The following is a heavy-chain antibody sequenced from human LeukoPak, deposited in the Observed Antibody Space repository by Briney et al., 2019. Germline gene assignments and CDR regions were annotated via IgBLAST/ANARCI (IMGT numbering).Heavy chain of an antibody. D-gene: IGHD6-19*01. J-gene: IGHJ4*02. CDR3: ARVTAPTSLPGIAVAGIGNFDY. V-gene: IGHV7-4-1*02. CDR2: INTNTGNP. CDR1: GYTFTSCA. Sequence: ASVKVSCKASGYTFTSCAMNWVRQAPGQGLEWMGWINTNTGNPTYAQGFTGRFVFSLDTSISTAYLQISSLKAEDTAVYYCARVTAPTSLPGIAVAGIGNFDYWGQGTLVTVSS.